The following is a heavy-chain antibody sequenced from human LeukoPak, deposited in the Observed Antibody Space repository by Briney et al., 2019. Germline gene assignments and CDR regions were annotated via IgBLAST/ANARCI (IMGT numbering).Heavy chain of an antibody. D-gene: IGHD3-22*01. J-gene: IGHJ4*02. Sequence: PGGSLRLSCAASGFTFSSYAMSWVRQAPGKGLEWVSAISGSGGSTYYADSVKGRFTISRDNSKNTLYLQMNSLRAEDTAVYYCAKDHYYDSSGYSNFDYWGQGTLVTVSS. CDR3: AKDHYYDSSGYSNFDY. V-gene: IGHV3-23*01. CDR2: ISGSGGST. CDR1: GFTFSSYA.